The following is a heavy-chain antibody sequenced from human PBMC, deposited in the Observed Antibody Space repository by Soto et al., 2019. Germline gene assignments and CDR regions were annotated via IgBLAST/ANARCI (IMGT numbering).Heavy chain of an antibody. V-gene: IGHV3-9*02. CDR2: FDFNSGRI. CDR1: AFTSRNYA. D-gene: IGHD3-16*01. Sequence: SLRLSCVASAFTSRNYAIHWVRQAPGKGLEWVSGFDFNSGRIGYADSVKGRFTISRDNAKNSLSLEMNSLRVEDTALYYCTKDLVPGGADVWGQGTTVTVSS. CDR3: TKDLVPGGADV. J-gene: IGHJ6*02.